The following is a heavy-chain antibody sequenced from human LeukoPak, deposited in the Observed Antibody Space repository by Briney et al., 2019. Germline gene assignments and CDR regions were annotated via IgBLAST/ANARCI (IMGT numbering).Heavy chain of an antibody. CDR2: IAIAGDT. CDR3: ASWAAAGPFDY. D-gene: IGHD6-13*01. V-gene: IGHV3-13*01. Sequence: GGSLRLSCAASGFTFSSYDMHWVRQATGKGLEWVSAIAIAGDTFYPGSVKGRFTISRDNAKNSLYLQMNSLRAEDTAVYYCASWAAAGPFDYWGQGTLVTVSS. CDR1: GFTFSSYD. J-gene: IGHJ4*02.